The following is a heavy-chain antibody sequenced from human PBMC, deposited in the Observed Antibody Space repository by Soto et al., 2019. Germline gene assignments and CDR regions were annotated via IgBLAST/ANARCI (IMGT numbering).Heavy chain of an antibody. V-gene: IGHV1-69*12. D-gene: IGHD6-25*01. CDR3: AQTLGLAAAGPGRFDL. CDR1: GGTFSKYA. CDR2: ITPVFGTA. Sequence: QVQLVQSGAEVKKPGSSVKVSCKASGGTFSKYAVSWVRQAPGQGLEWMGGITPVFGTAKYAQKFQGRVTITADESMSTAYMELSRLRSEDTAVYYCAQTLGLAAAGPGRFDLWGRGTLVTVSS. J-gene: IGHJ2*01.